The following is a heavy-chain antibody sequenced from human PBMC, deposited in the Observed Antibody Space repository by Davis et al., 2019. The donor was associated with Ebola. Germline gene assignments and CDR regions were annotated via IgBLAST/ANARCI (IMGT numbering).Heavy chain of an antibody. CDR2: ISAYNGNT. V-gene: IGHV1-18*01. D-gene: IGHD2-15*01. Sequence: ASVKVSCKASGYTFTSYGISWVRQAPGQGLEWMGWISAYNGNTNYAQKLQGRVTITADKSTSTAYMELSSLRSEDTAVYYCARDIGLVVRAFDIWGQGTMVTVSS. CDR1: GYTFTSYG. CDR3: ARDIGLVVRAFDI. J-gene: IGHJ3*02.